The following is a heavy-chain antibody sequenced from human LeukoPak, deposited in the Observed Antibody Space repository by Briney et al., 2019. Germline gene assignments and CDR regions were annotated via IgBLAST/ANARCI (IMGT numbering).Heavy chain of an antibody. CDR1: GYTFTGYY. J-gene: IGHJ5*02. CDR2: INPNSGGT. D-gene: IGHD6-19*01. V-gene: IGHV1-2*06. Sequence: ASVKVSCKASGYTFTGYYMHWVRQAPGQGLEWMGRINPNSGGTNYAQKFQGRVTMTRDTSISTAYMELSSLRSEDTAVYYCARVRIAVGHNWFDPWGQGTLVTVSS. CDR3: ARVRIAVGHNWFDP.